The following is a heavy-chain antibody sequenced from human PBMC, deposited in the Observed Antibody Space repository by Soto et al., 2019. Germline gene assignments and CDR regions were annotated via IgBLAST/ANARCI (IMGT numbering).Heavy chain of an antibody. V-gene: IGHV4-31*03. CDR1: GGSISSGGYY. D-gene: IGHD1-26*01. CDR3: ARESGSPKEYFYYGMDV. J-gene: IGHJ6*02. CDR2: IYYSGST. Sequence: QVQLQESGPGLVKPSQTLSLTCTVSGGSISSGGYYWNWIRQHPGKGLEWIGYIYYSGSTYYNPSLKSRVTISIDTSKNQFSLKLSSVTAADTAVYYCARESGSPKEYFYYGMDVWGQGTTVTVSS.